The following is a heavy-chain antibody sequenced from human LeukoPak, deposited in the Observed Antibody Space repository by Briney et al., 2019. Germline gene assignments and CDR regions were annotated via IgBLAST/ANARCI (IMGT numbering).Heavy chain of an antibody. Sequence: GGSLRLSCAASGVTLSSYSINWVRQAPGKGLEWVSYISLSSSTIYYADSVKGRFTISRDNAKNSLFLQMSSLRAEDTAVYYCSTAKFDYWGHGTLVTVSS. V-gene: IGHV3-48*01. CDR2: ISLSSSTI. CDR1: GVTLSSYS. CDR3: STAKFDY. J-gene: IGHJ4*01.